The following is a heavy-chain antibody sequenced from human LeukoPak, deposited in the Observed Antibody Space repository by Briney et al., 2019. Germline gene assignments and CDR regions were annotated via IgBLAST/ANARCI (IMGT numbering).Heavy chain of an antibody. V-gene: IGHV4-4*07. D-gene: IGHD3-3*01. Sequence: MPSETLSLTCTVSGGSISSYYWSWIRQPAGKGLEWIGRIYTSGSTNYNPSLKSRVTMSVDTSKNQFSLKLSSVTAADTAGYYCARDPTDFWSGSYYFDYWGQGTLVTVSS. CDR1: GGSISSYY. CDR2: IYTSGST. CDR3: ARDPTDFWSGSYYFDY. J-gene: IGHJ4*02.